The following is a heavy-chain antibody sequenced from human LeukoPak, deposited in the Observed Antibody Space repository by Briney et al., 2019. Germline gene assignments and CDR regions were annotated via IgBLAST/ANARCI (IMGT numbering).Heavy chain of an antibody. V-gene: IGHV1-46*01. D-gene: IGHD3-10*01. CDR1: GYTFTSYY. CDR2: INPSGGST. Sequence: ASVKVSCKASGYTFTSYYMHWVRQAPGQGLEWMGIINPSGGSTSYAQKFQGRVTMTRDMSTSTVYMELSSLRSEDTAVYYCARDLAGDWFDPWGQGTLVTVSS. CDR3: ARDLAGDWFDP. J-gene: IGHJ5*02.